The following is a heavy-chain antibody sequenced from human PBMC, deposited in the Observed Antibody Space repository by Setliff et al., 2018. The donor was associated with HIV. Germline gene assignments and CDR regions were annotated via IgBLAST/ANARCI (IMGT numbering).Heavy chain of an antibody. J-gene: IGHJ4*02. CDR1: GASITSSY. CDR2: IYYSGDS. Sequence: SETLSLSCTVSGASITSSYWTWIRQSPGRGLEYLGYIYYSGDSNYSPSLKSRLSMSLDASTSRFSLRLNSLTAADTAMYYCARFARDPTDWGRGILVTVSS. CDR3: ARFARDPTD. V-gene: IGHV4-59*08.